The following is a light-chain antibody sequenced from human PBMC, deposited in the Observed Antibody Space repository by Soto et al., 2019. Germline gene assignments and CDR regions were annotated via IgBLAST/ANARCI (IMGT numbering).Light chain of an antibody. CDR3: QQDDTYPLT. CDR2: RAS. J-gene: IGKJ4*01. CDR1: QSLSDW. Sequence: DIQLTQSPSTLSASVGDRVTITCRASQSLSDWLAWYQQIPGTAPKLLIYRASSLEYGVTSRFSGSGSGTEFTLTISSLQPDDFATYYCQQDDTYPLTFGGGTKVEIK. V-gene: IGKV1-5*03.